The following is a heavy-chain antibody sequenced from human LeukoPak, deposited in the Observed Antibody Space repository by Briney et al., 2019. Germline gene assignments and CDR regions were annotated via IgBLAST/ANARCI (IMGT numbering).Heavy chain of an antibody. D-gene: IGHD6-13*01. V-gene: IGHV3-23*01. Sequence: GGSLRLSCAASGFTFSSYAMSWVRQAPGKGLEWVSAISGSGGSTYYADSVKGRFTISRDNSKNTLYLQMNSLRAEDTAVYYCARYSSDWYSPFDYWGQGTLVTVSS. CDR1: GFTFSSYA. J-gene: IGHJ4*02. CDR3: ARYSSDWYSPFDY. CDR2: ISGSGGST.